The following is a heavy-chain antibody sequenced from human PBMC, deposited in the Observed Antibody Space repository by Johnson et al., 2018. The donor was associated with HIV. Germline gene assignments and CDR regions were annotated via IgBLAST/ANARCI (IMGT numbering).Heavy chain of an antibody. V-gene: IGHV3-33*06. D-gene: IGHD5-12*01. CDR3: AKDPMVATPANAFDI. CDR1: GFTFSSYG. CDR2: IWYDGSNK. J-gene: IGHJ3*02. Sequence: QVQLVESGGGVVQPGRSLRLSCAASGFTFSSYGMHWVRQAPGKGLEWVEVIWYDGSNKYYADSVKGRFTISRDNSKNTLYLQMNSLRAEDTAVYYCAKDPMVATPANAFDIWGQGTMVTVSS.